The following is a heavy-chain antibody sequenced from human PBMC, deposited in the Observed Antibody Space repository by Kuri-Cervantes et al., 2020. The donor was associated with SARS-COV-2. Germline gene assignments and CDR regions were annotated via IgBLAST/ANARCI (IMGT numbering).Heavy chain of an antibody. CDR3: ARTTYGSGSYWDDAFDI. CDR2: IKQDGSEK. Sequence: GGSLRLSCAASGFALSSYWMSWVRQAPGKGLEWVANIKQDGSEKYYVDSVKGRFTISRDNAKNSLYLQMNSLRAEDTAVYYCARTTYGSGSYWDDAFDIWGQGTMVTVSS. D-gene: IGHD3-10*01. J-gene: IGHJ3*02. V-gene: IGHV3-7*01. CDR1: GFALSSYW.